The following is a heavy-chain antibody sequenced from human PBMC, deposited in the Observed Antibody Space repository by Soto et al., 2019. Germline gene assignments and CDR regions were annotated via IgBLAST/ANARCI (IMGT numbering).Heavy chain of an antibody. Sequence: SETLSLTCTVSGGSISGYYWSWIRQPPGKGLEWIGFVYYSGSTNYNPSLKSRVTISVDRSKNQFSLKLSSVTAADTAVYYCVRIVGSGSYYFDYWGQGTLVTVSS. CDR1: GGSISGYY. CDR3: VRIVGSGSYYFDY. D-gene: IGHD3-10*01. V-gene: IGHV4-59*01. J-gene: IGHJ4*02. CDR2: VYYSGST.